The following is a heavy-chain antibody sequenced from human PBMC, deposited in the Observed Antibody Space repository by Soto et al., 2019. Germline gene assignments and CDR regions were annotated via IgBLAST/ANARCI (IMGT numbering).Heavy chain of an antibody. D-gene: IGHD3-22*01. V-gene: IGHV3-23*01. CDR2: ISATGGVT. CDR3: TRDFDSSRYYESSGSFFDF. Sequence: SLRLSCAASGFKFSNYAMSWVRQAPGKGLEWVSLISATGGVTYYAESVKVRFTISRDPSNNTLYLQMNSLRSEDTAVYYCTRDFDSSRYYESSGSFFDFWGPGTLVTVSS. CDR1: GFKFSNYA. J-gene: IGHJ4*02.